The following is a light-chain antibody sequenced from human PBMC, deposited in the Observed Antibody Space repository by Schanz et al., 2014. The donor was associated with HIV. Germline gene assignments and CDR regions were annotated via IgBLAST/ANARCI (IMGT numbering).Light chain of an antibody. J-gene: IGLJ1*01. Sequence: QSALTQPASVSGSPGQSITISCTGTTSDVGGYNYVSWYQQHPDKAPKLMIYEVTKRPSGVPDRFSGSKSGNTASLTVSGLQVDDEADYYCSSSAGSDNLVFGGGTKVTVL. V-gene: IGLV2-8*01. CDR1: TSDVGGYNY. CDR2: EVT. CDR3: SSSAGSDNLV.